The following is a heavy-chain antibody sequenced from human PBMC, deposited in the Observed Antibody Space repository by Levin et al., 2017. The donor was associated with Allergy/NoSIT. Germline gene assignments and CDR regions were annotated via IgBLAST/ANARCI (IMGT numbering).Heavy chain of an antibody. V-gene: IGHV4-4*02. CDR1: GGSISSSNW. J-gene: IGHJ5*02. D-gene: IGHD6-19*01. CDR2: IYHSGST. CDR3: AAMVGVYSSGWYSWWFDP. Sequence: SETLSLTCAVSGGSISSSNWWSWVRQPPGKGLEWIGEIYHSGSTNYNPSLKSRVTISVDKSKNQFSLKLSSVTAADTAVYYCAAMVGVYSSGWYSWWFDPWGQGTLVTVSS.